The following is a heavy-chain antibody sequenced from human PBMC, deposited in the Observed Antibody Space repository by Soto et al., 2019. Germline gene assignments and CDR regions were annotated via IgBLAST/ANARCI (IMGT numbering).Heavy chain of an antibody. J-gene: IGHJ6*02. Sequence: PSQTLSLTCAISGGSVSSNSAAWNWIRQSPSRGLEWLGRTYYRSKWYNDYAVSVKSRITINPDTSKNQFSLQLNSVTPEDTAVYYCARANRASRRGYSYGYPADYYYYYGMDVWGQGTTVTVSS. D-gene: IGHD5-18*01. CDR1: GGSVSSNSAA. V-gene: IGHV6-1*01. CDR3: ARANRASRRGYSYGYPADYYYYYGMDV. CDR2: TYYRSKWYN.